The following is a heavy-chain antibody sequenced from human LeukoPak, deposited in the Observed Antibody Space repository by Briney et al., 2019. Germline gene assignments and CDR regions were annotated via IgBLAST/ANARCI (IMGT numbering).Heavy chain of an antibody. CDR3: ARYYDFWSDAFDI. CDR1: GFSFGSYS. V-gene: IGHV3-33*01. D-gene: IGHD3-3*01. CDR2: IWYDGSNE. Sequence: GGSLRLSCAASGFSFGSYSMHWARQVPGKGLEWVAVIWYDGSNEDYADSVKGRFTISRDNSKNTLYLQMNSLRAEDTAVYYCARYYDFWSDAFDIWGQGTMVTVSS. J-gene: IGHJ3*02.